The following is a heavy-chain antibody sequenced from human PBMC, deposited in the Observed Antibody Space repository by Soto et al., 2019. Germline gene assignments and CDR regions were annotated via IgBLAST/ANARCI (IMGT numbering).Heavy chain of an antibody. J-gene: IGHJ5*02. Sequence: VKVSCKASGGTFSSYAISWVRQAPGQGLEWMGGIIPIFGTANYAQKFQGRVTITADKSTSTAYMELSSLRSEDTAVYYCARALRRGSYSDPWGQGILVTVSS. CDR2: IIPIFGTA. CDR1: GGTFSSYA. D-gene: IGHD1-26*01. CDR3: ARALRRGSYSDP. V-gene: IGHV1-69*13.